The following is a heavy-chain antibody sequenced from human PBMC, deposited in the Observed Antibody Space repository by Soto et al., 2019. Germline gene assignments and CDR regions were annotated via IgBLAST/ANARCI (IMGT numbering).Heavy chain of an antibody. CDR2: IYYSGTT. CDR1: AGSLSSGAYY. V-gene: IGHV4-30-4*01. Sequence: SVTRSLTCTVSAGSLSSGAYYRWWISPPPGQGREWIGDIYYSGTTSYHPSLKSRATISGDTSNNQFSLKPTSMTAAAPAVYDCARRRGTVAATDYFDYWGQGTRVTVSS. CDR3: ARRRGTVAATDYFDY. D-gene: IGHD1-26*01. J-gene: IGHJ4*02.